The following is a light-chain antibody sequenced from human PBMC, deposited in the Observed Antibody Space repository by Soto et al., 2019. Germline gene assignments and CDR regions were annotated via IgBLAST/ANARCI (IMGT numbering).Light chain of an antibody. V-gene: IGKV1-5*03. CDR2: KAS. Sequence: DIQMTQSPSTLSASVGDRVTITCRASQSINSWLAWFQQKPGKAPKLLIYKASSLQSGVPSRFSGSGSGTEFTLTISSLQPDDFATYHCQHQWAFGQGTKVEIK. J-gene: IGKJ1*01. CDR3: QHQWA. CDR1: QSINSW.